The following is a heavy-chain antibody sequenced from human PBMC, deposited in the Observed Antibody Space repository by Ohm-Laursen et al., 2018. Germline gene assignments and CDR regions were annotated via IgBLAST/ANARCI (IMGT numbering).Heavy chain of an antibody. CDR3: AKDESGWFDP. CDR2: ISGSGRST. Sequence: SLRLSCAASGFTFSSYAMSWVRQAPGKGLERVSAISGSGRSTYYADSVKGRFTISRDNSKNTLHLQMNSLRAEDTAVYYCAKDESGWFDPWGQGTLVTVSS. J-gene: IGHJ5*02. CDR1: GFTFSSYA. V-gene: IGHV3-23*01.